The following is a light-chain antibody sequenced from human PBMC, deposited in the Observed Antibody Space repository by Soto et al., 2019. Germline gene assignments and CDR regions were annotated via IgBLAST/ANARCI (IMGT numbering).Light chain of an antibody. Sequence: QSALTQPPSASGSPGQSVTISCAGTYSDIGDYNYVSWYQQHPDKVPKLIIYEVTKRPSGVPDRFSGSKSGYTASLTVSDLQPADEAVYYCSSYSGTNSNVIFCGGSQLTVL. J-gene: IGLJ2*01. CDR1: YSDIGDYNY. V-gene: IGLV2-8*01. CDR3: SSYSGTNSNVI. CDR2: EVT.